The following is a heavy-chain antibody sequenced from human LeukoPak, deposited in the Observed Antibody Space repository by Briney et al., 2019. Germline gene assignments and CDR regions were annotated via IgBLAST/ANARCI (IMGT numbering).Heavy chain of an antibody. J-gene: IGHJ3*01. V-gene: IGHV3-48*03. CDR3: ARSFDV. CDR2: ISSSGNTI. Sequence: GGSLRLSCAASGFSFSSFEMNWVRQAPGKGLEWVSYISSSGNTIYYADSVKGRFTISRDNAKNSLYLQINSLRAEDTAVYHCARSFDVWGQGTMVTVSS. CDR1: GFSFSSFE.